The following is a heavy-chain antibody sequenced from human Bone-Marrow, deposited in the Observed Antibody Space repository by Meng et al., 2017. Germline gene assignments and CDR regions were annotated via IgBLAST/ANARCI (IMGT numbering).Heavy chain of an antibody. J-gene: IGHJ4*02. CDR2: ISNDGSNT. Sequence: QVQLVESGGGVVQPGRSLRLSCAASGFSFSSYLMHWVRQAPGKGLEWLAAISNDGSNTDYADSVKGRFTISRDNSKDTVFLQMNSLRIEDTAVYYCAREIGGTTPDYWGRGTLVTVSS. CDR1: GFSFSSYL. V-gene: IGHV3-30*01. CDR3: AREIGGTTPDY. D-gene: IGHD1-1*01.